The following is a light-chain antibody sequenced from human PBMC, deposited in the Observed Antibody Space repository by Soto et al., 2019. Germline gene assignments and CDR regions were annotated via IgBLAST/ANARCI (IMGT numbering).Light chain of an antibody. V-gene: IGLV2-14*01. CDR1: SSDVGGYNY. Sequence: ALTQPASVSGSPGQSITISCTGTSSDVGGYNYVSWYQQHPGKAPKLMIYDVSNRPSGVSNRFSGSKSGNTASLTISGLQAEDEADYYCSSYTSSSTYVFGTGTKVT. CDR2: DVS. CDR3: SSYTSSSTYV. J-gene: IGLJ1*01.